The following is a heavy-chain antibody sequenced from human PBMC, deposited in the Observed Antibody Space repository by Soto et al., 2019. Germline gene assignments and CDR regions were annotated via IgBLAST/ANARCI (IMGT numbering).Heavy chain of an antibody. D-gene: IGHD6-13*01. J-gene: IGHJ6*02. V-gene: IGHV3-66*01. CDR3: ARDSRIAAAGMIYYYYGMDV. CDR2: IYSGGST. CDR1: GFTVSSNY. Sequence: EVQLVESGGGLVQPGGSLRLSCAASGFTVSSNYMSWVRQAPGKGLEWVSVIYSGGSTYYADSVKGRFTISRDNSKNTLYLQMNSLRAEDTAVYYCARDSRIAAAGMIYYYYGMDVWGQGTTVTVSS.